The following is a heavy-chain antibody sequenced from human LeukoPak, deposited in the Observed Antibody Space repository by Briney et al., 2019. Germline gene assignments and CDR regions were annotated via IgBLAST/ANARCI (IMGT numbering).Heavy chain of an antibody. V-gene: IGHV3-23*01. CDR1: GFSFSSYV. D-gene: IGHD3-22*01. J-gene: IGHJ4*02. CDR2: ISGSGGST. Sequence: GGSLRLSCAASGFSFSSYVMSWVRQAPGKGLEWVSAISGSGGSTYFADSVKGRFTISRDNSKNTLYLQMNSLSAEDTAVYYCAKSYDSSVFDYWGQGTLVTVSS. CDR3: AKSYDSSVFDY.